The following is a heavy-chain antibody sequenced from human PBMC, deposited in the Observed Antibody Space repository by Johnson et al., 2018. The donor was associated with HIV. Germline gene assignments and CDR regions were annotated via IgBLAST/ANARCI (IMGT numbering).Heavy chain of an antibody. CDR2: INSDGSST. V-gene: IGHV3-74*01. Sequence: VQLVESGGGLGQPGGSLRLSCAASGFTFSSYWMHWVRQAPGKGLVWVSRINSDGSSTSYADSVKGRLTIPRDNADNTLYLQMNRLRAEDTAVYFCTRGPLTVGATIDALDIWGHGTMVTVSS. D-gene: IGHD1-26*01. CDR1: GFTFSSYW. CDR3: TRGPLTVGATIDALDI. J-gene: IGHJ3*02.